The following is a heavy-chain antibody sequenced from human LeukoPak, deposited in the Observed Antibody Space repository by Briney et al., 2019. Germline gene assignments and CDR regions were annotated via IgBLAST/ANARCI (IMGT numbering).Heavy chain of an antibody. CDR3: ARAGLGSGYHGGFDY. D-gene: IGHD3-22*01. J-gene: IGHJ4*02. CDR1: GFTFSSYW. CDR2: IKQDGSEK. V-gene: IGHV3-7*01. Sequence: PGGSLRLSCAASGFTFSSYWMSWVRQAPGKGLEWVANIKQDGSEKYYVDSEKGRFTISRDNAKNSLYLQMNSLRAEDTAVYYCARAGLGSGYHGGFDYWGQGTLVTVSS.